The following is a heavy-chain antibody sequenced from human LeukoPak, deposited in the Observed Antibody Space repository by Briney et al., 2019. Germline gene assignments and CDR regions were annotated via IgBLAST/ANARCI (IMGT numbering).Heavy chain of an antibody. CDR3: ASRTIGTYDAFDI. V-gene: IGHV3-7*01. D-gene: IGHD1-1*01. CDR2: IKQDGSAK. J-gene: IGHJ3*02. Sequence: GGSLRLSCVASGFTFSSYWMTWVRQAPGKGLECVANIKQDGSAKYYVDSVKDRFTISRDNAKNSLYLQMNSLRAEDTAVYYCASRTIGTYDAFDIWGQGTMVTVSA. CDR1: GFTFSSYW.